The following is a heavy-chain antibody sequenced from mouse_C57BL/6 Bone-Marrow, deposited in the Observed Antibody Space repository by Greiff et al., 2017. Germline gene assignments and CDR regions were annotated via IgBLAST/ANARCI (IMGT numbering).Heavy chain of an antibody. D-gene: IGHD1-1*01. J-gene: IGHJ2*01. CDR1: GFTFSSYA. V-gene: IGHV5-9-1*02. CDR2: ISSGGDYI. CDR3: TRGNYVSSYVYCDY. Sequence: EVQRVESGEGLVKPGGSLKLSCAASGFTFSSYAMSWVRQTPEKRLAWVAYISSGGDYIYYADTVKGRFTISSYNARNTLYLEMSSLKSEDTAMYYCTRGNYVSSYVYCDYWGQGTTLTVSS.